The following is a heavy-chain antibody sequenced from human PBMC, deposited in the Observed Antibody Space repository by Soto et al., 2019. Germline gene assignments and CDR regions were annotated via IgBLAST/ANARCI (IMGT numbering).Heavy chain of an antibody. V-gene: IGHV4-4*07. CDR2: IYTSGST. Sequence: SETLSLTCTVSGGSISSYYWSWIRQPAGKGLEWIGRIYTSGSTNYNPSLKSRVTMSVDTSKNQFSLKLSSVTAADTAVYYCAREDCSGGSCYVDAFDIWGQGTMVTVSS. CDR3: AREDCSGGSCYVDAFDI. CDR1: GGSISSYY. D-gene: IGHD2-15*01. J-gene: IGHJ3*02.